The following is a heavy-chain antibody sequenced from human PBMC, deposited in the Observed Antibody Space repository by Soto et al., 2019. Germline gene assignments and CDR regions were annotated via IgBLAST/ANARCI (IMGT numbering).Heavy chain of an antibody. CDR1: GYSFINYY. J-gene: IGHJ6*02. CDR2: INPHRGDT. D-gene: IGHD3-16*01. V-gene: IGHV1-2*02. CDR3: ARQGEPYISPRASFGIDV. Sequence: QVQLVQSGAELKKPGASVKVSCKSSGYSFINYYIHWVRQAPGQGLEWMGWINPHRGDTDYAKKFQGGVITTRDTSLSTVFMELNRLTSDDTALYWCARQGEPYISPRASFGIDVWGQGTSVTVSS.